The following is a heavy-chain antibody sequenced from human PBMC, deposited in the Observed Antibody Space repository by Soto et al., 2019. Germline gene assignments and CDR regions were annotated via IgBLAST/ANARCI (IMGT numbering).Heavy chain of an antibody. CDR3: ARGIWQQLEPAFDI. D-gene: IGHD6-13*01. CDR2: IYPDT. J-gene: IGHJ3*02. Sequence: GESLKISCKGSGYSFTSYWIGWVRQMPGKGLEWMGIIYPDTRYSPSFQGQVTISADKSISTAYLQWSSLKASDTAMYYCARGIWQQLEPAFDIWGQGTMVTVSS. CDR1: GYSFTSYW. V-gene: IGHV5-51*01.